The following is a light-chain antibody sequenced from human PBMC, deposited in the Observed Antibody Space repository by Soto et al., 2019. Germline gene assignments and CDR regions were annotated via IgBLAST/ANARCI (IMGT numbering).Light chain of an antibody. V-gene: IGLV2-23*01. Sequence: QPVLTQPASVSGSPGQSITISCTGTSGDIGSYDLVSWYQQYPGKVPKLLIYEGSKRPSGVSNRFSGSKSGNTASLTISGLQAEDEADYYCSSYAGTSPHVVFGGGTKLTVL. J-gene: IGLJ2*01. CDR3: SSYAGTSPHVV. CDR1: SGDIGSYDL. CDR2: EGS.